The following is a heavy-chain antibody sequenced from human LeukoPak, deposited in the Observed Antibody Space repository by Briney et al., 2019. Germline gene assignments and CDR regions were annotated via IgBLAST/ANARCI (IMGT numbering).Heavy chain of an antibody. V-gene: IGHV4-61*02. CDR2: IYTSGSN. D-gene: IGHD6-19*01. CDR1: GGSISSGSYY. CDR3: ARDDSSGWDGGLDY. J-gene: IGHJ4*02. Sequence: SQTLSLTCTVSGGSISSGSYYWSWIRQPAGKGLEWIGRIYTSGSNNYNPSLKSRVTISVDTSKNQFSLKLSSVTAADTAVYYCARDDSSGWDGGLDYWGQGTLVTVSS.